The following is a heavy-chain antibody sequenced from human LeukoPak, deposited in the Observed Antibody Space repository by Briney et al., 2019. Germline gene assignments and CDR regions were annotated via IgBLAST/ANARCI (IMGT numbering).Heavy chain of an antibody. J-gene: IGHJ4*02. V-gene: IGHV3-7*01. CDR2: IKKDGSEK. CDR3: ARTFTMIVVALDY. D-gene: IGHD3-22*01. CDR1: GFTFSSYW. Sequence: GGSLRLSCAASGFTFSSYWMSWVRQAPGKGLEWVANIKKDGSEKYYVDSVKGRFTISRDNAKTSLYLQMNSLRAEDTAVYYCARTFTMIVVALDYWGQGTLVTVSS.